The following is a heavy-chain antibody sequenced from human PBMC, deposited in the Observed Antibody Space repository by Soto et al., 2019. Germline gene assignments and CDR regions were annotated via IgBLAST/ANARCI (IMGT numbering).Heavy chain of an antibody. CDR2: IYYSGST. V-gene: IGHV4-59*08. J-gene: IGHJ4*02. Sequence: QVQLQESGPGLVKPSETLSLTCTVSGGSISSYYWSWIRQPPGKGLEWIGYIYYSGSTNYNPSLTSRVTISVDTSKNQFSRKLSSVTAADTAVYYCARGRGLRYFDWLPTGFDYWGQGTLVTVSS. CDR3: ARGRGLRYFDWLPTGFDY. CDR1: GGSISSYY. D-gene: IGHD3-9*01.